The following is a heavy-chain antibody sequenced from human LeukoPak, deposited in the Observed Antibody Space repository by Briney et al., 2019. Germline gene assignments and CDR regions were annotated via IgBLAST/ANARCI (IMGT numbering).Heavy chain of an antibody. D-gene: IGHD3-9*01. CDR1: GGSISSYY. Sequence: SETLSLTCTVSGGSISSYYWSWIRQPPGKGLEWIGYIYYSGTTNYNPSLKSRVTISVDTSKNQFSLKLSSVTAADTAVYYCARDPFYDILTGNWFDPWGQGTLVTVSS. CDR2: IYYSGTT. J-gene: IGHJ5*02. V-gene: IGHV4-59*12. CDR3: ARDPFYDILTGNWFDP.